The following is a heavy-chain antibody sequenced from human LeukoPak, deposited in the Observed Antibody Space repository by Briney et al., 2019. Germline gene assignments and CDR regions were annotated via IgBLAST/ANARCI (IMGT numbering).Heavy chain of an antibody. CDR3: ASSRGYSYVPDAFDI. D-gene: IGHD5-18*01. V-gene: IGHV4-59*01. Sequence: PSETLSLTCTVSGGSISSFYWSWIRQPPRQGLEWIGYTYYSGSTNYDPSLKSRVTISVDTSKNQFCLRLSSVTAADTAVYYCASSRGYSYVPDAFDIWGQGTMVTVSS. CDR1: GGSISSFY. J-gene: IGHJ3*02. CDR2: TYYSGST.